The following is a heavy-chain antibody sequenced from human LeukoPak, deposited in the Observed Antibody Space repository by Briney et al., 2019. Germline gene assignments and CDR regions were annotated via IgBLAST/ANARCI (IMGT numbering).Heavy chain of an antibody. D-gene: IGHD3-22*01. J-gene: IGHJ4*02. CDR1: GGSISNGDHY. CDR3: ARYGTDYYDSSGSKFDY. V-gene: IGHV4-61*08. CDR2: IYYSGST. Sequence: SETLSLTCTVSGGSISNGDHYWSWIRQHPGKGLEWIGYIYYSGSTNYNPSLKSRVTISVDTSKNQFSLKLSSVTAADTAVYYCARYGTDYYDSSGSKFDYWGQGTLVTVSS.